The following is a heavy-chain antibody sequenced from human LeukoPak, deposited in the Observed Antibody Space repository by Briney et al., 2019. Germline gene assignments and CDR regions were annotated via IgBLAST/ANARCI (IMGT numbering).Heavy chain of an antibody. CDR3: ARGLVCSGGSCYGIIDY. Sequence: ASVKVSCKASGYTFTSYGISWVRQAPGPGLEWMGWISAYNGNTNYAKKLQGRVTMTTDTSTSTAYMELRSLRSDDTAVYYCARGLVCSGGSCYGIIDYWGQGTLVTVSS. V-gene: IGHV1-18*04. J-gene: IGHJ4*02. CDR2: ISAYNGNT. CDR1: GYTFTSYG. D-gene: IGHD2-15*01.